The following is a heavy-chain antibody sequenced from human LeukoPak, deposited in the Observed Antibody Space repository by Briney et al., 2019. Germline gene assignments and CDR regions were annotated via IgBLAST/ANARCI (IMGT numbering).Heavy chain of an antibody. D-gene: IGHD4-17*01. CDR3: AKVYLFNDYEGGYFDY. J-gene: IGHJ4*02. Sequence: GGSLRLSCAASGFTFSSYAMSLVRQAPGKGLEWVSAISGSGGSTYYADSVKGRFTIYRDNSKNTLYLQMNSLRAEDTAVYYCAKVYLFNDYEGGYFDYWGQGTLVTVSS. CDR1: GFTFSSYA. CDR2: ISGSGGST. V-gene: IGHV3-23*01.